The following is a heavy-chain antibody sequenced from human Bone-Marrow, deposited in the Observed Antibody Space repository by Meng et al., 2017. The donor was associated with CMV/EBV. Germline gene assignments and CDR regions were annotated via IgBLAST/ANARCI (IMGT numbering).Heavy chain of an antibody. V-gene: IGHV3-73*01. CDR2: IRSEAYSYAT. D-gene: IGHD6-6*01. Sequence: GESLKISCAASGFTFSGSTMYWVRQASGKGLQWVGRIRSEAYSYATAYAASVTGRFTITRDDSKNTAYLQMNSLKTEDTAVYYCTRAYSSSSVFDYWGQGTLVTVSS. CDR1: GFTFSGST. CDR3: TRAYSSSSVFDY. J-gene: IGHJ4*02.